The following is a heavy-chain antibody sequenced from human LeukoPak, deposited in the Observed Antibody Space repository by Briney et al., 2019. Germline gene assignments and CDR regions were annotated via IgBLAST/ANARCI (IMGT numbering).Heavy chain of an antibody. CDR2: ISYDGSNK. CDR3: ARVADTAMAPPDY. Sequence: GRSLRLSCAASGFTFSSYAMHWVRQAPGKGLEWVAVISYDGSNKYYADSVKGRFTISRDNSKNTLYLQMNSLRAEDTAVYYCARVADTAMAPPDYWGQGTLVTVSS. V-gene: IGHV3-30-3*01. CDR1: GFTFSSYA. D-gene: IGHD5-18*01. J-gene: IGHJ4*02.